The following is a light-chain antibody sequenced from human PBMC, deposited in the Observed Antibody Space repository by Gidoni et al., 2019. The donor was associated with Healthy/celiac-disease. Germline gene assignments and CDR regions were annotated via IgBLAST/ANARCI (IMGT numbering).Light chain of an antibody. CDR2: DAS. CDR3: QQRSNWPRT. J-gene: IGKJ1*01. CDR1: QSVTSY. V-gene: IGKV3-11*01. Sequence: ELVLTHSPATLSLSPGERATLSCRASQSVTSYLACSQQKPGQAPSLLIYDASTMAPGIPARLSGSGSGTDFTLTIRSLEPEDFAVYYCQQRSNWPRTFGQGTKVEIK.